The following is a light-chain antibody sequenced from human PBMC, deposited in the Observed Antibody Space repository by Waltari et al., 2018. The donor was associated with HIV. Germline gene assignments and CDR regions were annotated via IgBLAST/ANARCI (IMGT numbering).Light chain of an antibody. CDR1: SSNVGRDN. CDR2: NDY. J-gene: IGLJ1*01. Sequence: QSALTQPPSTSGTPGQRVTMSCPGSSSNVGRDNVYWYQQIPGPAPKLLIYNDYQRPSGVPDRFSGSKSGTSASLAISGLRSEDEADYYCAAWDNILSGYVFGTGTKVTVL. CDR3: AAWDNILSGYV. V-gene: IGLV1-47*01.